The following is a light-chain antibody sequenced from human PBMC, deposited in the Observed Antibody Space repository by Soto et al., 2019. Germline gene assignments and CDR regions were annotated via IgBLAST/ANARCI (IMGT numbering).Light chain of an antibody. V-gene: IGKV3-11*01. CDR1: QSVGSF. CDR2: DAS. CDR3: QQRSNWLT. Sequence: EIVLTQSPGTLSLSPGDRATLSCRASQSVGSFLAWYQQKPGQPPRLLIDDASYRATGIPDRFSGSGSGTDFTLTISSLEPEDFAVYYCQQRSNWLTFGGGTKVEIK. J-gene: IGKJ4*01.